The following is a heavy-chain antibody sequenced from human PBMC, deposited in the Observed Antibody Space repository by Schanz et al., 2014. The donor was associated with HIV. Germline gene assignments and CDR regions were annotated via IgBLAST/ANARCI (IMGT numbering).Heavy chain of an antibody. V-gene: IGHV3-7*01. CDR3: ARDSGPGIY. Sequence: EVQLVESGGGLVRPGGSLTLSCVASGFTFSRYWMSWVRPAPGKGLEWVANIKQDGSEKHYVASVKGRFTISRDNAKNSLYLQMSSLRAEDTAVYYCARDSGPGIYWGQGTLVTVSS. D-gene: IGHD3-10*01. CDR1: GFTFSRYW. J-gene: IGHJ4*02. CDR2: IKQDGSEK.